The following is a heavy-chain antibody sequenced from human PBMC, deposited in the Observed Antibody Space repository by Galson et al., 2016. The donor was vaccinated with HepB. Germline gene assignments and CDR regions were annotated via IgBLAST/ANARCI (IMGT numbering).Heavy chain of an antibody. D-gene: IGHD3-10*01. CDR2: IWYDGNKT. Sequence: SLRLSCAASGFNFRACGMHWLRQAPGRGLEWVALIWYDGNKTYYADSVKGRFTISRDNSKNILYRQMNSLRAEDTDIYYCAKERGFYASRSFASYDFWGQGTLVTVSS. CDR1: GFNFRACG. J-gene: IGHJ4*02. V-gene: IGHV3-33*06. CDR3: AKERGFYASRSFASYDF.